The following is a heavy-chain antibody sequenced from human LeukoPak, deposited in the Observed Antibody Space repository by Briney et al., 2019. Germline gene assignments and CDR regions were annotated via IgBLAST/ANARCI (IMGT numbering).Heavy chain of an antibody. V-gene: IGHV4-59*01. CDR1: GGSFRSYY. D-gene: IGHD3-22*01. J-gene: IGHJ4*02. CDR3: ARVRALSYYDSSGDLYYFDY. Sequence: SETLSLTCTVSGGSFRSYYWSWIRQPPGKGLEWIGYMYYSGSTNYNPSLKSRVNISVDTSKNQFSLKLSSVTAADTAVYYCARVRALSYYDSSGDLYYFDYWGQGTLVTVSS. CDR2: MYYSGST.